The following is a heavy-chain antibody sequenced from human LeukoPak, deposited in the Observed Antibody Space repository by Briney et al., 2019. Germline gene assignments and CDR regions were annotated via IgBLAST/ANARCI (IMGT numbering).Heavy chain of an antibody. J-gene: IGHJ6*03. Sequence: GGSLRLSCAASGFTFSSYTFSTYAMSWVRQAPGKGLEWVSAVSGSGVSTYYADSVKGRFTISRDNSKNTLYLQMNGLRAEDTAVYYCAKGVEDSGIYYYYYMDVWGRGTTVTVSS. CDR1: GFTFSSYTFSTYA. V-gene: IGHV3-23*01. CDR3: AKGVEDSGIYYYYYMDV. CDR2: VSGSGVST. D-gene: IGHD2-15*01.